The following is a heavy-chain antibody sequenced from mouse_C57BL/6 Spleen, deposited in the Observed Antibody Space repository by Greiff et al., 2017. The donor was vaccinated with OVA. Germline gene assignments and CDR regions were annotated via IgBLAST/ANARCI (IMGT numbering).Heavy chain of an antibody. Sequence: EVKLVESGPELVKPGASVKISCKASGYSFTGYFMNWVKQSHGKSLEWIGRINPYNGDTFYNQKFKGKATLTVDKSSSTAHMELLSLTSEDFAVYYCARHYGSSSYAMDYWGQGTSVTVSS. D-gene: IGHD1-1*01. CDR1: GYSFTGYF. J-gene: IGHJ4*01. CDR2: INPYNGDT. V-gene: IGHV1-37*01. CDR3: ARHYGSSSYAMDY.